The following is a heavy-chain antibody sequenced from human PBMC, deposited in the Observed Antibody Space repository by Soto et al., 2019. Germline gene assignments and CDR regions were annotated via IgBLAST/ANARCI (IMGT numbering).Heavy chain of an antibody. CDR1: GFTFSTYA. D-gene: IGHD3-22*01. Sequence: EVQLLEAGGGLVQPGGSLRLSCAASGFTFSTYAMTWVRQVPGKGLEWVSAIRGSGASTYYADSVKGRFTISRDNSKNTPFLQMNSLRVEDTALYYCAKDYYYDSSGYASPDYWGRGTLVTVSS. J-gene: IGHJ4*02. CDR3: AKDYYYDSSGYASPDY. CDR2: IRGSGAST. V-gene: IGHV3-23*01.